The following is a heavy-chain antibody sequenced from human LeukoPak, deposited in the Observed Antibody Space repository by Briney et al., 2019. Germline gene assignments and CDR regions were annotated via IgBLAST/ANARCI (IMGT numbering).Heavy chain of an antibody. CDR2: ISYDGSNK. Sequence: GGSLRLSCEPPGFTFSSYGMHWVRQAPGNGLESVSLISYDGSNKYYADSVKSRFTISRDNSKNTLYLQMNSLRPEDTAVYYCAKASWALGSGRYFDYWGQGTLVTDSS. V-gene: IGHV3-30*18. J-gene: IGHJ4*02. CDR3: AKASWALGSGRYFDY. CDR1: GFTFSSYG. D-gene: IGHD6-19*01.